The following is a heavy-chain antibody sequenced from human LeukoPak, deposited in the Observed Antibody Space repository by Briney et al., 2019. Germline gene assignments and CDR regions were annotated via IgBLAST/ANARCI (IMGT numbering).Heavy chain of an antibody. V-gene: IGHV1-18*01. Sequence: ASVKVSCKASGYTLTSYGISWVRQAPGQGLEWMGWISAYNGNTNYAQKLQGRVTMTTDTSTSTAYMELRSLRSDDTAVYYCARGGGVYYYGSGSIFDYWGQGTLVTVSS. J-gene: IGHJ4*02. CDR1: GYTLTSYG. D-gene: IGHD3-10*01. CDR3: ARGGGVYYYGSGSIFDY. CDR2: ISAYNGNT.